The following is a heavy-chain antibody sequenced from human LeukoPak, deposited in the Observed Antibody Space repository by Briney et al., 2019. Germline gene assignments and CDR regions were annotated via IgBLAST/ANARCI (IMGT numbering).Heavy chain of an antibody. J-gene: IGHJ4*02. D-gene: IGHD3-22*01. V-gene: IGHV5-10-1*01. CDR3: ARVYYDSSGLDDY. CDR1: GYSFTSYW. Sequence: GESLKISCQGSGYSFTSYWIGWVRQMPGKGLEWMGRIDPSDSYTNYSPSFQGHVTISADKSISTAYLQWSSLKASDTAMYYCARVYYDSSGLDDYWGQGTLVTVSS. CDR2: IDPSDSYT.